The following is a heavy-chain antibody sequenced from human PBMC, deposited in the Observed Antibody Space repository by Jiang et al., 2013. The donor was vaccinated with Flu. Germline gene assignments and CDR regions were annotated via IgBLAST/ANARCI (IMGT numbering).Heavy chain of an antibody. D-gene: IGHD3-10*01. V-gene: IGHV5-51*01. J-gene: IGHJ6*02. Sequence: ISCKGSGYSFTSYWIGWVRQMPGKGLEWMGIIYPGDSDTRYSPSFQGQVTISADKSISTAYLQWSSLKASDTAMYYCACLLWFGELSYGMDVWGQGTTVTVSS. CDR2: IYPGDSDT. CDR3: ACLLWFGELSYGMDV. CDR1: GYSFTSYW.